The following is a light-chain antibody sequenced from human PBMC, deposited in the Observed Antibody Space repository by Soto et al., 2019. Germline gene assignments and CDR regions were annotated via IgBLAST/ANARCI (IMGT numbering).Light chain of an antibody. CDR2: DAS. J-gene: IGKJ1*01. CDR1: QTVNSY. Sequence: DIQMTQSPSSLSASVGDTVTITCRASQTVNSYLSWYQQKPGKAPKVLVYDASTLWSGVPSRFSGSGSGTDFTLTISSLQPEDSATYYCQQSYSTPAFGLGTRVEIK. V-gene: IGKV1-39*01. CDR3: QQSYSTPA.